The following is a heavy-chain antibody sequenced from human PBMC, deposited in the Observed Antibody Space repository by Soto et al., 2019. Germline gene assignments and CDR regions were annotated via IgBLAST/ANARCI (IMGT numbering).Heavy chain of an antibody. V-gene: IGHV3-21*01. J-gene: IGHJ6*02. CDR2: IDSYSNFI. D-gene: IGHD6-13*01. CDR1: GFTFSRYS. CDR3: AKDGQQLAPYSMDV. Sequence: GGSLRLSCAASGFTFSRYSMNWVRQAPGKGLEWVSSIDSYSNFIYYADSVKGRFIISRDNSKNTVFLQMNSLRAEDTAVYFCAKDGQQLAPYSMDVWGQGTTVTVSS.